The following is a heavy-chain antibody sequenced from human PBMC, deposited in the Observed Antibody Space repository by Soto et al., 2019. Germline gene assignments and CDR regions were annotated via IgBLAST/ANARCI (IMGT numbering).Heavy chain of an antibody. J-gene: IGHJ4*02. CDR1: GGSIIIYY. CDR3: ARASEGYCSGGSCLHFDY. V-gene: IGHV4-4*07. Sequence: EPLSLTCTVSGGSIIIYYWSWIRQPSGKGLEWIGRIYTSVSTNYNPSLKSRVTMSVDTSKNQFSLKLSSVTAADTAVYYCARASEGYCSGGSCLHFDYWGQGTLVTVSS. D-gene: IGHD2-15*01. CDR2: IYTSVST.